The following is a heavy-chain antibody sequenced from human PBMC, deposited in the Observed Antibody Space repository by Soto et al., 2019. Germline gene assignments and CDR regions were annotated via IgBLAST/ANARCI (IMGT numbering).Heavy chain of an antibody. CDR2: ISGSGGST. J-gene: IGHJ6*02. Sequence: EVQLLESGGGLVQPGGSLRLSCAASGFTFSSYAMSWVRQAPGKGLEWVSGISGSGGSTYYADSVKGRFTISRDNSQQTLYLQMHSLRAEDTAVYYCVNGTLLTGRGVKYDYYYEMDVWGQGTTVTVTS. V-gene: IGHV3-23*01. CDR1: GFTFSSYA. CDR3: VNGTLLTGRGVKYDYYYEMDV. D-gene: IGHD3-10*01.